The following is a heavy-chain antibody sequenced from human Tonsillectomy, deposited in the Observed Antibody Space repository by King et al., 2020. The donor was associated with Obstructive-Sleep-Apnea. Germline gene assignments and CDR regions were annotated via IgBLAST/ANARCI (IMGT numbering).Heavy chain of an antibody. J-gene: IGHJ4*02. D-gene: IGHD3-22*01. CDR3: ARSRTIIVVVIPDY. Sequence: DVQLVESGGGLVKPGGSLRLSCAASGFTFSSYSMNWVRQAPGKGLEWVSSISSSSSYIYYADSVKGRFTISRDNAKNSLYLQMNSLRAEDTAVYYCARSRTIIVVVIPDYWGQGTLVTVSS. CDR1: GFTFSSYS. CDR2: ISSSSSYI. V-gene: IGHV3-21*01.